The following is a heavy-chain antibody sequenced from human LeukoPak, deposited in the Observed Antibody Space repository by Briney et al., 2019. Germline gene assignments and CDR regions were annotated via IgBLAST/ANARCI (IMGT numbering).Heavy chain of an antibody. CDR1: GFTFSNYA. D-gene: IGHD2-2*01. J-gene: IGHJ4*02. CDR2: ISGNSGTT. V-gene: IGHV3-23*01. Sequence: PGGSLRLSCAASGFTFSNYAMSWVRQAPGKGLEWVSAISGNSGTTTYADSVKGRFAISRDNSKNTLYLQMNSLRVEDTAVYFCVREGDCSSSSCYEFDYWGQGTLVTVSS. CDR3: VREGDCSSSSCYEFDY.